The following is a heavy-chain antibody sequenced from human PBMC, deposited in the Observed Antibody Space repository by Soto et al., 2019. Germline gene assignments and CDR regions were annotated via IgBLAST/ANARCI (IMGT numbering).Heavy chain of an antibody. D-gene: IGHD2-21*02. CDR3: EKMRILVTTGGAFDI. Sequence: EVQLLESGGGLVQPGGSLRLSCAASGFSFSSYAMSWVRQAPGKGLEWVSVISGSGDSTNYADSVKGRFTISRDNSKNTLLMKINTRRAEDTAVYYCEKMRILVTTGGAFDIGAQGTLVPVPS. CDR1: GFSFSSYA. V-gene: IGHV3-23*01. CDR2: ISGSGDST. J-gene: IGHJ3*02.